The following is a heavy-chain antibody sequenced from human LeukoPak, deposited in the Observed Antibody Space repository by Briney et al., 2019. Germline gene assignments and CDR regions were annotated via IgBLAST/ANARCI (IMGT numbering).Heavy chain of an antibody. CDR1: GFTFSSYA. Sequence: GGSLRLSCAASGFTFSSYAMSWVRQAPGKGLEWVSTISGSGGSTYYADSVKGRFTISRDNSKNTVYLQMNSLRAGDTAVYYCARHSGSYYDNYDYWGQGTLVTVSS. D-gene: IGHD1-26*01. V-gene: IGHV3-23*01. CDR2: ISGSGGST. J-gene: IGHJ4*02. CDR3: ARHSGSYYDNYDY.